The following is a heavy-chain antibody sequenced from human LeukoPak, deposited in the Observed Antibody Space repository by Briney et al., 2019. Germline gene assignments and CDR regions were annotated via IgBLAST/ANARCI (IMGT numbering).Heavy chain of an antibody. V-gene: IGHV1-2*02. J-gene: IGHJ4*02. CDR2: INPNNGDT. CDR3: ASGYSGYDSRVDY. Sequence: ASVEVSCKASGYTFTGYCMHWVRQAPGQGLEWMGWINPNNGDTHYAQKFQGRVTMTSDTSISTAYMELSRLRSDDTAVYYCASGYSGYDSRVDYWGQGTLVTVSS. CDR1: GYTFTGYC. D-gene: IGHD5-12*01.